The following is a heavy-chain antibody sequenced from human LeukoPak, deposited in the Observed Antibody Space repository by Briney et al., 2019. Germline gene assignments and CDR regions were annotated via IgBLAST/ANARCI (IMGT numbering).Heavy chain of an antibody. CDR1: GGSISSSSYY. D-gene: IGHD5-18*01. Sequence: SETLSLTCTVSGGSISSSSYYWGWIRQPPGKGLEWIGSIYYSGSTYYNPSLKSRVTISVDTSKNQFSLKLSSVTAADTAVYDCARSTQGTRYSYGRYFDYWGQGTLVTVSS. V-gene: IGHV4-39*07. J-gene: IGHJ4*02. CDR3: ARSTQGTRYSYGRYFDY. CDR2: IYYSGST.